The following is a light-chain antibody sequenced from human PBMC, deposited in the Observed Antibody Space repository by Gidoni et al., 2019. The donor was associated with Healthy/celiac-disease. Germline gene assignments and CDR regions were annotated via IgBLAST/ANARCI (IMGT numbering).Light chain of an antibody. CDR2: DAS. V-gene: IGKV1-33*01. Sequence: DIQMTQSPSSLSASVGDRVTITCQASQDISNYLNWYQQKPGKAPKLLIYDASNWETGVPSRFSGSGSGTDFTFTISRLQPEDIATYYCQQYDNLPLTFXGXTKVEIK. J-gene: IGKJ4*01. CDR3: QQYDNLPLT. CDR1: QDISNY.